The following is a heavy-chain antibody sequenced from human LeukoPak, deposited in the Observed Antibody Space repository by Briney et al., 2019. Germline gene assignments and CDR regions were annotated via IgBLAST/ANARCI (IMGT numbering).Heavy chain of an antibody. CDR3: ARDARLGYCSSTSCYAYYFDY. CDR2: ISYDGSK. V-gene: IGHV3-30*04. D-gene: IGHD2-2*01. Sequence: GGSLRLSCAASGFTFSSYAMHWVRKAPGKGLEWVAVISYDGSKYYADSVKGRFTISRDNSKNTLYLQMNSLRAEDTAVYYCARDARLGYCSSTSCYAYYFDYWGQGTLVTVSS. CDR1: GFTFSSYA. J-gene: IGHJ4*02.